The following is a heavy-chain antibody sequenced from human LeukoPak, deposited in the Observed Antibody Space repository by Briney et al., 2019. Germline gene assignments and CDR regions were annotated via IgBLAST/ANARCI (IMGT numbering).Heavy chain of an antibody. D-gene: IGHD2-2*01. CDR2: IYYSGST. CDR3: AREVVPAAFAMDV. CDR1: GGSISSGGYY. J-gene: IGHJ6*02. V-gene: IGHV4-31*03. Sequence: SETLSLTCTVSGGSISSGGYYWYWIRQHLGKGLEWIGYIYYSGSTYYNPSLKSRLTISVDTSKNQFSLKLSSVTAADTAVYYCAREVVPAAFAMDVWGQGTTVTVSS.